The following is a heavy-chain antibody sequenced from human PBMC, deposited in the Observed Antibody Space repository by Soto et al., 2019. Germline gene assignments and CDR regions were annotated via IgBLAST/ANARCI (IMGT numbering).Heavy chain of an antibody. CDR1: GYTFTSYY. CDR2: ITPSGGST. Sequence: ASVKVSCKASGYTFTSYYMHWVRQAPGQGLEWMGIITPSGGSTSCAQKFQGRVNMIRETSTSTVYMELSSMRSEDTAVYYCARGHGGYGYWGQGTLVTVSS. V-gene: IGHV1-46*01. CDR3: ARGHGGYGY. J-gene: IGHJ4*02. D-gene: IGHD5-12*01.